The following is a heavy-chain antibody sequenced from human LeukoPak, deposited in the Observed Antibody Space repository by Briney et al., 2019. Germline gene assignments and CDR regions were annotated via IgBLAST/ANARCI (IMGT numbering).Heavy chain of an antibody. Sequence: PSETLYLTCTVSGGSISSSSYYWGWIRQPPGKGLEWIGSIYYSGSTYYNPSLKSRVTISVDTSKNQFSLKLSSVTAADTAVYYCARRSDYYDSSGYLYYFDYWGQGTLVTVSS. CDR2: IYYSGST. CDR3: ARRSDYYDSSGYLYYFDY. J-gene: IGHJ4*02. V-gene: IGHV4-39*01. CDR1: GGSISSSSYY. D-gene: IGHD3-22*01.